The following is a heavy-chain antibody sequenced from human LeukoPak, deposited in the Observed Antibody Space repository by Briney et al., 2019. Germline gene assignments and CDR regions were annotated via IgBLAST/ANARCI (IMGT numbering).Heavy chain of an antibody. J-gene: IGHJ3*02. V-gene: IGHV3-53*01. CDR2: IYSGGST. CDR1: GFTVSSNY. Sequence: GGSLRLSCAASGFTVSSNYMSWVRQAPGKGLEWVSVIYSGGSTYYADSVKGRFTISRDNSKNTLYLQINSLRAEDTAVYYCARRLPKPARAFDIWGQGTMVTVSS. CDR3: ARRLPKPARAFDI.